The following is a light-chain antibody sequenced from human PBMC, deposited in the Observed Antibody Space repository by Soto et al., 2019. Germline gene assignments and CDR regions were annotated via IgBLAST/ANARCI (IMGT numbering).Light chain of an antibody. CDR2: GAS. V-gene: IGKV3-15*01. Sequence: VLSQSPATLSLTPGERATLSCRASQSVERYLAWYQQKPGQAPRLLIYGASTRATGIPARFSGSGSGTEFTLTISSLQSEDFAVYYCQQYNNWPVTFGPGTKWIS. CDR3: QQYNNWPVT. J-gene: IGKJ3*01. CDR1: QSVERY.